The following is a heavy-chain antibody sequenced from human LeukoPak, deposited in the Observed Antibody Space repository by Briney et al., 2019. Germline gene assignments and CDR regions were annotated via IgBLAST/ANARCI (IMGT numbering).Heavy chain of an antibody. CDR1: GYSSTSYW. J-gene: IGHJ4*02. D-gene: IGHD3-10*01. CDR2: IDPGDSDT. CDR3: ARFNMAGQGSGSYSYYFDY. Sequence: GESLKISCKGSGYSSTSYWIGWVRQMPGKGLEWMGIIDPGDSDTRYSPSFQGQVTISADKSTSTAYLQWSSLKASDTAMYYCARFNMAGQGSGSYSYYFDYWGQGTLVTVSS. V-gene: IGHV5-51*01.